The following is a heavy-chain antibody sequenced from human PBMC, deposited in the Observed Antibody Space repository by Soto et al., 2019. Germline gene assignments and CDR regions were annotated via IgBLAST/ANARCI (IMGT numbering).Heavy chain of an antibody. CDR1: GYKFTSYT. D-gene: IGHD6-6*01. CDR2: LSANNGNT. Sequence: QVQLVHSGAEVKKPGASVNVSCKASGYKFTSYTISWVRQAPGQGLEWMGWLSANNGNTDFAQKVQGRVTMTTDTSTNTAYIELRSLRSDDTAMYYCARSVPGFDPWGQGTLVIVSS. CDR3: ARSVPGFDP. J-gene: IGHJ5*02. V-gene: IGHV1-18*01.